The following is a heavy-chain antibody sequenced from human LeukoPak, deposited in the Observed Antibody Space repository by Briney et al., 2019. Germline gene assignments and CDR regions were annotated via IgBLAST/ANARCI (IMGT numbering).Heavy chain of an antibody. CDR3: ARQIAAATLYYFDY. CDR2: IYYSGST. D-gene: IGHD6-13*01. CDR1: GGSISSSSYY. V-gene: IGHV4-39*01. Sequence: ASETLSLTCTVSGGSISSSSYYWGWIRQPPGKGLEWIGGIYYSGSTYYNPSLKSRVTISVDTSKNQFSLKLSSVTAADTAVYYCARQIAAATLYYFDYWGQGTLVTVSS. J-gene: IGHJ4*02.